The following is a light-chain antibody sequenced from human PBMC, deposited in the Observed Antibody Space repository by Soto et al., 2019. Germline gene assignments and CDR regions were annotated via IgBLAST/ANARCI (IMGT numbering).Light chain of an antibody. CDR3: QSYDSSLSGSRV. CDR2: NNN. J-gene: IGLJ3*02. CDR1: SSNIGSNT. Sequence: QSVLTQPPSASGTPGQRVTISCSGSSSNIGSNTVNWYQQLPGTAPKLLIYNNNDRPSGVPDRFSGSKSGTSASLAITGLQAEDEANYYCQSYDSSLSGSRVFGGGTKVTVL. V-gene: IGLV1-44*01.